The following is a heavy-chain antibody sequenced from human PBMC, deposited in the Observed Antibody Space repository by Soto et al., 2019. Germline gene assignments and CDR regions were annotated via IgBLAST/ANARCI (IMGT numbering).Heavy chain of an antibody. D-gene: IGHD3-22*01. CDR2: IYYSGST. J-gene: IGHJ4*02. V-gene: IGHV4-30-4*01. Sequence: QVQLQESGPGLVKPSQTLSLTCTVSGGSISRGDYYWGWVRQPPGKGLEWIGYIYYSGSTYYNPSPKSRVTISVDTSKNQFSLKLSSVTAADTAVYYCARDSYDSSGYSFDYWGQGTLVTVSS. CDR3: ARDSYDSSGYSFDY. CDR1: GGSISRGDYY.